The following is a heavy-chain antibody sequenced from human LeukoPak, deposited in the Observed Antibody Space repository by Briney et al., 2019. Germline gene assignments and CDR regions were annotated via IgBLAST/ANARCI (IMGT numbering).Heavy chain of an antibody. CDR2: ISSSSSYI. D-gene: IGHD5-12*01. Sequence: GGSLRLSCAASGFTFSSYSMNWVRQAPGKGLEWVSSISSSSSYIYYADSVKGRFTISRDNAKNSLYLQMNSLRAEDTAVYYCARATDGGYDFESFDYWGQGTLVTVSS. CDR3: ARATDGGYDFESFDY. J-gene: IGHJ4*02. V-gene: IGHV3-21*01. CDR1: GFTFSSYS.